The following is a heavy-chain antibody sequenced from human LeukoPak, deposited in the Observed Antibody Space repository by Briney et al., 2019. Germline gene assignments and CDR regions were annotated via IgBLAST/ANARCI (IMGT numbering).Heavy chain of an antibody. CDR3: SRVDENGYNFA. V-gene: IGHV3-21*01. CDR1: GFTFSSYG. Sequence: GKSLRLSCAASGFTFSSYGMHWVRQAPGKGLEWVSSISGGSSYIYYADSVKGRFTISRDNAKNSLFLQMNSLRAEDTAVYYCSRVDENGYNFAWGQGTLVTVSS. D-gene: IGHD5-24*01. J-gene: IGHJ5*02. CDR2: ISGGSSYI.